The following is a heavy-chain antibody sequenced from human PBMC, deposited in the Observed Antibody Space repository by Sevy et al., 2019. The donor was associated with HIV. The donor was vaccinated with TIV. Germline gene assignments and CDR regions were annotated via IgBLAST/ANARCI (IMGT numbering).Heavy chain of an antibody. V-gene: IGHV1-24*01. CDR3: ATVGLGYYCGSSYYQGDWFDP. J-gene: IGHJ5*02. Sequence: ASVKVSCKVFGYSLRKLSMHWVRQAPGKGLEWMGSLDPGNGEITYAQTLQGRVTMTEDTSTDTAYMELRSLTSEDTATYYCATVGLGYYCGSSYYQGDWFDPWGQGTLVTVSS. CDR1: GYSLRKLS. D-gene: IGHD2-15*01. CDR2: LDPGNGEI.